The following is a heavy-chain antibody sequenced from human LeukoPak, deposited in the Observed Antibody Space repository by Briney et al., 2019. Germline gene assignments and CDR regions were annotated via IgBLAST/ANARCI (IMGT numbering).Heavy chain of an antibody. Sequence: GGSLRLSCAASGFTVSAYAMAWVRQAPGKGLEWVSTIYDDNTYYADSVKGRFAISTDNSKNTLYLQMGSLRVEDTAVYFCAARKVRGVWFYLDYWGQGTLVTVSS. CDR1: GFTVSAYA. CDR2: IYDDNT. D-gene: IGHD3-10*01. J-gene: IGHJ4*02. V-gene: IGHV3-23*01. CDR3: AARKVRGVWFYLDY.